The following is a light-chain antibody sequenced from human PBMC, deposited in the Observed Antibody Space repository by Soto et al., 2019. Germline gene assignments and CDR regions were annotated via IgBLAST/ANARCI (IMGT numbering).Light chain of an antibody. CDR2: DVS. J-gene: IGLJ1*01. Sequence: QSALTQPRSVSGSPGQSVTISCTGTSSDVGGYNDVSWYQQHPGKAPKLMIYDVSKRPSGVPDRFSGSKSGNTASLTISGLQAEDEADYDCGSYAGSYPYVFGPGTKLTVL. CDR1: SSDVGGYND. V-gene: IGLV2-11*01. CDR3: GSYAGSYPYV.